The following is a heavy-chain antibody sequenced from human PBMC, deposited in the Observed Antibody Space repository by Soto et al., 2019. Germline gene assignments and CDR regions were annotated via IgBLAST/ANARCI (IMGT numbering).Heavy chain of an antibody. J-gene: IGHJ4*02. CDR3: AKEFAQLERPFSPDSDY. CDR2: ISGSGGST. V-gene: IGHV3-23*01. D-gene: IGHD1-1*01. CDR1: GFTFSSYA. Sequence: EVQLLESGGGLVQPGGSLRLSCAASGFTFSSYAMSWVRQAPGKGLEWVSAISGSGGSTYYADSVKGRFTISRDNSKNTLYLQMNSLRAEDTAVYYCAKEFAQLERPFSPDSDYWGQGTLVTVSS.